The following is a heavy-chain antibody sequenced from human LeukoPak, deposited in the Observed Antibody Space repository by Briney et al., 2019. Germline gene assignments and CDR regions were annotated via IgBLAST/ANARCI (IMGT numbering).Heavy chain of an antibody. V-gene: IGHV4-59*01. CDR2: IYYSGST. D-gene: IGHD4-17*01. J-gene: IGHJ5*02. Sequence: SETLSITCTVAGGSISSYYWSWIRQPPGKGLEWIGYIYYSGSTNYNPSLKSRVTISVDTSKNQFSLKLSSVTAADTAVYYCAGSHDYGDYYNWFDPWGQGTLVTVSS. CDR1: GGSISSYY. CDR3: AGSHDYGDYYNWFDP.